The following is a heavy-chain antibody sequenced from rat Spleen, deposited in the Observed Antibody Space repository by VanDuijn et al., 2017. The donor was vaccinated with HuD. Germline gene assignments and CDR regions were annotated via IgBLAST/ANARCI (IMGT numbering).Heavy chain of an antibody. D-gene: IGHD1-10*01. V-gene: IGHV5-19*01. CDR3: AKDKGEYNNLFDY. Sequence: EVQLVESGGGLVQPGRSLKLSCEASGFTFSNFGMHWIRQAPTKGLEWVSSISYDGSSTHYPDSVKGRFTISRDIAKSTLYLQMNDLRSEDTATYYCAKDKGEYNNLFDYWGQGVMVTVTS. CDR1: GFTFSNFG. CDR2: ISYDGSST. J-gene: IGHJ2*01.